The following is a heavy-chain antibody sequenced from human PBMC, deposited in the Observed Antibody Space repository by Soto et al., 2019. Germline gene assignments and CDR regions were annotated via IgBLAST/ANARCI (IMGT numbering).Heavy chain of an antibody. Sequence: GGSLRLSCAASGLTFSSYGMHWVRQAPGKGLEWVAVISYDGSNKYYADSVKGRFTISRDNSKNTLYLQMNSLRAEDTAVYYCAKDRTYYYDSSGYYDFQHWGQGTLVTVSS. D-gene: IGHD3-22*01. CDR2: ISYDGSNK. CDR3: AKDRTYYYDSSGYYDFQH. J-gene: IGHJ1*01. V-gene: IGHV3-30*18. CDR1: GLTFSSYG.